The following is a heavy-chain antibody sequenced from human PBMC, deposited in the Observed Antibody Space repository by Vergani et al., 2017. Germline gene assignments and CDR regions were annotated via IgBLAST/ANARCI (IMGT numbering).Heavy chain of an antibody. CDR1: GDSVISTDYH. V-gene: IGHV4-39*01. CDR3: ASKRGACRSAYCHSYDF. CDR2: MDYSGST. Sequence: QVQLQESGPGLVKPSETLSLTCTVSGDSVISTDYHWGWIRQPPGKGLEWIGCMDYSGSTSDTPSLESRISISFETPKNQFSLSLTSVTAADTAVYYCASKRGACRSAYCHSYDFWGPGTLVGVSS. D-gene: IGHD3-16*01. J-gene: IGHJ4*02.